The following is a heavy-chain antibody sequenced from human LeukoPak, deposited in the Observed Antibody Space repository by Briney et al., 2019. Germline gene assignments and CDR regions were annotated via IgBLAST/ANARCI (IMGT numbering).Heavy chain of an antibody. D-gene: IGHD6-13*01. Sequence: PSETLSLTCTVSGGSISSYYWSWIRQPPGKGLEWIGYIYYSGSTNYNPSLKSRVTISVDTSKNQFSLKLSSVTAADTAVYYCARVGGSSSSWGYYYYYYMDVWGKGTTVTISS. CDR2: IYYSGST. J-gene: IGHJ6*03. V-gene: IGHV4-59*01. CDR1: GGSISSYY. CDR3: ARVGGSSSSWGYYYYYYMDV.